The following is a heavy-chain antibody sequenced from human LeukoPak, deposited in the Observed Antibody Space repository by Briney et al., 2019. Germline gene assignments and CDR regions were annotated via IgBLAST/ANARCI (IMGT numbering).Heavy chain of an antibody. J-gene: IGHJ4*02. CDR3: ARWGRWLHRYYFDY. CDR2: ISSSGSTI. Sequence: GGSLRLSCAASGFTFSSYEMNWVRQAPGKGLEWVSYISSSGSTIYYEDSVKGRFTISRDNAKNSLYLQMNSLRAEDTAVYYCARWGRWLHRYYFDYWGQGTLVTVSS. V-gene: IGHV3-48*03. CDR1: GFTFSSYE. D-gene: IGHD5-24*01.